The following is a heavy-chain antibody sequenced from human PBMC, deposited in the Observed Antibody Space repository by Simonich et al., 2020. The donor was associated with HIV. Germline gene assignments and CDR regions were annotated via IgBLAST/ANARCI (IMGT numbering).Heavy chain of an antibody. J-gene: IGHJ4*02. V-gene: IGHV4-39*01. CDR1: GFSISINSYF. CDR3: ARAGYSGYDFDY. Sequence: QLQLQESGPGLVKPSETLSLTCTVSGFSISINSYFWGWIRQPPGKGLEWMGSIYYSGRTYHNPSLKSRVTISVESSKNQFSLKLSSVTAADTAVYYCARAGYSGYDFDYWGQGTLVTVSS. CDR2: IYYSGRT. D-gene: IGHD5-12*01.